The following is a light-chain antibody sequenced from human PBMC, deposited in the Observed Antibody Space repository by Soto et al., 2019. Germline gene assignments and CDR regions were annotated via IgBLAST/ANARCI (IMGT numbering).Light chain of an antibody. CDR2: SAS. CDR3: QQFDNYPAIT. J-gene: IGKJ4*01. CDR1: QGIGTA. V-gene: IGKV1D-13*01. Sequence: ALQLTQSPSSLSASVGDRITITCRASQGIGTALAWYQQKPGRAPKLLIYSASILQSGVPSRFSGTGSGTDFTLTITRLQPEDFATYYCQQFDNYPAITFGGGTKVEIK.